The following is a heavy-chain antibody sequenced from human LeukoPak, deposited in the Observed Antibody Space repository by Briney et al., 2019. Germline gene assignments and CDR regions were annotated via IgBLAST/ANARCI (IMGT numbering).Heavy chain of an antibody. Sequence: SETLSLTCAVYGGSFSGYYWSWIRQPPGKGLEWIGEINHSGGTNYNPSLKSRVTISVDTSKNQFSLKLSSVTAADTAVYYCAGRRSCTSCYATFDYWGQGTLVTVSS. CDR3: AGRRSCTSCYATFDY. CDR1: GGSFSGYY. V-gene: IGHV4-34*01. D-gene: IGHD2-2*01. J-gene: IGHJ4*02. CDR2: INHSGGT.